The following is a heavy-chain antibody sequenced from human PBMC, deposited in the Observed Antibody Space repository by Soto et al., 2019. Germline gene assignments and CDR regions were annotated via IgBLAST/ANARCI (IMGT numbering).Heavy chain of an antibody. V-gene: IGHV4-34*01. CDR1: GGSFSGYY. Sequence: SETLSLTCAVYGGSFSGYYWSWIRQPPGKGLEWIGEINHSGSTNYNPSLKSRVTISVDTSKNQFSLKLSSVTAADTAVYYCARCRLKPDYDFWSGYPRYYYYGMDVWGQGTTVTVSS. J-gene: IGHJ6*02. CDR2: INHSGST. D-gene: IGHD3-3*01. CDR3: ARCRLKPDYDFWSGYPRYYYYGMDV.